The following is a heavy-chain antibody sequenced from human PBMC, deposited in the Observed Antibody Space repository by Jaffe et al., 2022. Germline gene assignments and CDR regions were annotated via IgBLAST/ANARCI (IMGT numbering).Heavy chain of an antibody. J-gene: IGHJ2*01. Sequence: QVQLVQSGGEVKKPGASVNVSCKASGYTFTSYGITWVRQAPGKGLEWMGWISGYNGNTNYAQNLQGRVTMTTDTSTSTAYMELRSLRSDDTAVYYCARREVTADWYFDLWGRGTLVTVSS. D-gene: IGHD2-21*02. CDR1: GYTFTSYG. CDR3: ARREVTADWYFDL. CDR2: ISGYNGNT. V-gene: IGHV1-18*01.